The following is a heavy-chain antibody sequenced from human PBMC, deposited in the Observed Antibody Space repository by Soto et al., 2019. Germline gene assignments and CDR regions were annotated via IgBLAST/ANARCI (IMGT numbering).Heavy chain of an antibody. D-gene: IGHD2-8*01. Sequence: SVKLSCKASGYNFVDHCRHWLRQTPGQGFEWMGYIDPQNGVARLSQNFKYRVIMTSDTAITTVFMQLNNMRSDESALYYCATATLILGHMTYADRDRTRRPHEQAQRASEPGSYG. V-gene: IGHV1-2*02. J-gene: IGHJ6*01. CDR1: GYNFVDHC. CDR2: IDPQNGVA. CDR3: ATATLILGHMTYADRDRTRRPHEQAQRASEPGSYG.